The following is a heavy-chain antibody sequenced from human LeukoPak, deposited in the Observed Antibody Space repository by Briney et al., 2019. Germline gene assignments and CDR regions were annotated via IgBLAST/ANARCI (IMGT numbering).Heavy chain of an antibody. J-gene: IGHJ4*02. CDR1: GGTFSSYA. D-gene: IGHD3-22*01. V-gene: IGHV1-69*05. CDR2: IIPIFGTA. Sequence: ASVKVSCKASGGTFSSYAISWVRQAPGQGLEWMGGIIPIFGTANYAKKFQGRVTITTDESTSTAYMELSSLRSEDTAVYYCARYGRGGYYYDSSGYGPLDYWGQGTLVTVSS. CDR3: ARYGRGGYYYDSSGYGPLDY.